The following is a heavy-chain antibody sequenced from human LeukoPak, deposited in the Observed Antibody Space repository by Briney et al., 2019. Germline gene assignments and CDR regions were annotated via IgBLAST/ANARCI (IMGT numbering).Heavy chain of an antibody. V-gene: IGHV4-39*07. CDR2: IYYSGST. D-gene: IGHD6-13*01. J-gene: IGHJ3*02. CDR1: GGSISSSSYY. Sequence: PSETLSLTCTVSGGSISSSSYYWGWIRQPPGKGLEWIGSIYYSGSTYYNPSLKSRVTISVDTSKNQFSLKLSSVTAADTAVYYCARVAAAGHHDAFDIWGQGTMVTVSS. CDR3: ARVAAAGHHDAFDI.